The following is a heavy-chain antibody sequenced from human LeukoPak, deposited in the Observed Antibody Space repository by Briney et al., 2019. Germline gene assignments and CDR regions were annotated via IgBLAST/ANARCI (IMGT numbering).Heavy chain of an antibody. CDR1: GGSITSNTYY. D-gene: IGHD2-8*01. CDR3: ARINGGI. CDR2: ISYDGNT. J-gene: IGHJ4*02. Sequence: PSETLSLTCTVIGGSITSNTYYWGWIRQPPGKGLEWIGSISYDGNTYYNPSLKSRVTVSRDTSKNQFSLKVNSVTAADTAVYYCARINGGIWGQGTLVTVSS. V-gene: IGHV4-39*07.